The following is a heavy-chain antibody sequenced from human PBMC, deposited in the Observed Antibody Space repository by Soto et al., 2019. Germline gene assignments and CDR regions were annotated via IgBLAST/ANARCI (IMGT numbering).Heavy chain of an antibody. J-gene: IGHJ4*02. CDR2: INSDGSST. CDR1: GFTYSSYW. Sequence: GGSLRLSCAASGFTYSSYWMHWVRQAPGKGLVWVSRINSDGSSTTYADSVKGRFTISRDNAKNTLYLQMNSLGAEDTAIYYCARGEMATIWPDGYWGQGTLVTVSS. D-gene: IGHD5-12*01. V-gene: IGHV3-74*01. CDR3: ARGEMATIWPDGY.